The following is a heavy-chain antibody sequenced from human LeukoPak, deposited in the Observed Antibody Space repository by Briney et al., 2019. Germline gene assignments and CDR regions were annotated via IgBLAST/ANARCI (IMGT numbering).Heavy chain of an antibody. Sequence: PGGSLRLSCAASGFTFSNYGMHWVRQAPGKGLEWVAFIRYDESNKYYADSVKGRFTISRDNSKNTLYLQMNSLRAEDTAVYYCAKDDLPAARHFQHWGQGTLVTVSS. CDR1: GFTFSNYG. V-gene: IGHV3-30*02. D-gene: IGHD2-2*01. CDR2: IRYDESNK. J-gene: IGHJ1*01. CDR3: AKDDLPAARHFQH.